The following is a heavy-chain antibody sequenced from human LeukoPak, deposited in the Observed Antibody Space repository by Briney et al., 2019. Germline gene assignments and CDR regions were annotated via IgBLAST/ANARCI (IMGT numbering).Heavy chain of an antibody. Sequence: GGSLRLSCGASGFTFSDYSMNWVRQAPGKGLAWVASITSAGGYRYYADSVKGRFTISRDNAQNSLFLQMNSLRAEDTAVYFCATSGGFVLPNAITGNWYMDVWGRGTTVTLSS. D-gene: IGHD2-2*01. CDR1: GFTFSDYS. CDR3: ATSGGFVLPNAITGNWYMDV. V-gene: IGHV3-21*01. CDR2: ITSAGGYR. J-gene: IGHJ6*03.